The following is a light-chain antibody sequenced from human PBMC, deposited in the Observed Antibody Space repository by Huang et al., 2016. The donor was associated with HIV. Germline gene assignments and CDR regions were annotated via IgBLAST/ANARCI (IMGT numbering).Light chain of an antibody. J-gene: IGKJ4*01. CDR3: HQYNDRRT. V-gene: IGKV3-15*01. CDR2: DAS. Sequence: EILMTQSPVTLSVSPGERATLSCRASQTVGTDLAWFQQKPGQSPRLLIYDASTMATGVPAYFSGSGPGTEFTLTINSLQSEDFAVYYCHQYNDRRTFGGGTKVEIK. CDR1: QTVGTD.